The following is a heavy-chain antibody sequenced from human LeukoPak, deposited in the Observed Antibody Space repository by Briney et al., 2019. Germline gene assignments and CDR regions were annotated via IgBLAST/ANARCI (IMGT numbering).Heavy chain of an antibody. CDR2: IKQDGSEK. CDR3: ARGGIAAAGS. J-gene: IGHJ5*02. D-gene: IGHD6-13*01. Sequence: GGSLRLSCAASGFTFSNYWMSWVRQAPGKGLEWVANIKQDGSEKYYVDSVKGRFTISRDNAKNSLYLQMNSLRAEDTAVYYCARGGIAAAGSWGQGTLVTVSS. V-gene: IGHV3-7*01. CDR1: GFTFSNYW.